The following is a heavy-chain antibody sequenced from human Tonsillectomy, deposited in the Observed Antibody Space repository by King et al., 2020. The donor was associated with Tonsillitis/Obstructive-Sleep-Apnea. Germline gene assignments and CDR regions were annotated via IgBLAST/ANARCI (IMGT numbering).Heavy chain of an antibody. CDR3: AHRVGYETPFDY. CDR2: IYWEDDK. CDR1: GFSLSTSGVG. V-gene: IGHV2-5*02. J-gene: IGHJ4*02. Sequence: TLKESGPTLVKPTQTLTLTCTFSGFSLSTSGVGVGWIRQPPGKALEWLALIYWEDDKRYSPSLKSRLTITKDTSKNQVVLTMTNMDPVDTATYYCAHRVGYETPFDYWAQGTLVTVSS. D-gene: IGHD5-12*01.